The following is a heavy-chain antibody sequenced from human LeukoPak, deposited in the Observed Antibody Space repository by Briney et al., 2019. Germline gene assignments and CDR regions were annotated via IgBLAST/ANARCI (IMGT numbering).Heavy chain of an antibody. V-gene: IGHV4-59*01. D-gene: IGHD3-10*01. CDR2: IYYSGST. CDR1: GGSISSYY. Sequence: SETLSLTCTVSGGSISSYYWSWIRQSPGKGLEWIGYIYYSGSTNYNPSLKSRVTISVDTSKNQFSLKLSSVTAADTAVYYCARERFPSADFDYWGQGTLVTVSS. J-gene: IGHJ4*02. CDR3: ARERFPSADFDY.